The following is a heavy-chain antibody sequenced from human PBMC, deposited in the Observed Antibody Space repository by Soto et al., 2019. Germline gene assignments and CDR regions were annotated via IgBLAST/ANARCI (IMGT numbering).Heavy chain of an antibody. V-gene: IGHV1-69*01. J-gene: IGHJ4*02. D-gene: IGHD3-22*01. CDR3: ARGGSGYVWFNEF. CDR1: GGLFSSYA. CDR2: IIPVFSTA. Sequence: QEQLVQSGAEVKKPGSSVKVSCKASGGLFSSYAISWVRQAPGQGLEWMGGIIPVFSTAYYTQKFQGRVTITADESTNTAYMEMSSLRSEDTAMYYCARGGSGYVWFNEFWGQGSLVTVSS.